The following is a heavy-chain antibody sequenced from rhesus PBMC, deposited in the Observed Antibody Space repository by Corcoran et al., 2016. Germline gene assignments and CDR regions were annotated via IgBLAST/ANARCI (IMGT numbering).Heavy chain of an antibody. CDR2: ISCDENT. CDR3: ARLEENSLDV. D-gene: IGHD2-15*01. J-gene: IGHJ5-2*02. V-gene: IGHV4-122*01. Sequence: QLQLQESGPGLVKPSETLSLTCAVSGGSISSSYYYWSWIRQAPWKGLDGFGYISCDENTTYKVSLKGRGTIARDTARNHFSLKVSSVTAADTAVYYCARLEENSLDVWGRGLLVTVSS. CDR1: GGSISSSYYY.